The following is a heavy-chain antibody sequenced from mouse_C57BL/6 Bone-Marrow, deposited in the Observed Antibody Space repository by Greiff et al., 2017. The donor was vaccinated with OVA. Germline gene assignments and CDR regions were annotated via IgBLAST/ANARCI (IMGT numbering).Heavy chain of an antibody. J-gene: IGHJ4*01. CDR1: GFTFSDYG. D-gene: IGHD1-3*01. CDR3: ARPSGYYAMDY. CDR2: ISSGSSTI. Sequence: EVKLVESGGGLVKPGGSLKLSCAASGFTFSDYGMHWVRQAPEKGLEWVAYISSGSSTIYYADTVKGRFTLSRDNAKNTLFLQMTSLRSEDTAMYYCARPSGYYAMDYWGQGTSVTVSS. V-gene: IGHV5-17*01.